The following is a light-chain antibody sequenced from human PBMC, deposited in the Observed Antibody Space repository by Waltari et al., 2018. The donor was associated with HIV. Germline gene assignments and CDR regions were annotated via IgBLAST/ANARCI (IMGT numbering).Light chain of an antibody. CDR2: EVS. V-gene: IGLV2-23*02. CDR1: ISDVGSYKL. J-gene: IGLJ2*01. Sequence: QSALTQPASVSGSPGQSITISCTGTISDVGSYKLVSWYQHHPGKAPKLMISEVSKRPSGCSNRFSVSKSGNAASLTVSGLQAEDEADYYCCSYGGGSTLLVGGGTKLTVL. CDR3: CSYGGGSTLL.